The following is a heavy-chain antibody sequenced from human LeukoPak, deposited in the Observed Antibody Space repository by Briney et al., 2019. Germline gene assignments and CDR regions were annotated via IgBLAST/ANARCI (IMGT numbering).Heavy chain of an antibody. CDR1: GYTFTSYY. CDR2: INPSGGST. Sequence: GASVKVSCKASGYTFTSYYMHWVRQAPGQGLEWMGIINPSGGSTSYAQKFQGRVTMTRDTSTSTVYMGLSSLRSEDTAVYYCARVLESNDAFDIWGQGTMVTVSS. CDR3: ARVLESNDAFDI. J-gene: IGHJ3*02. D-gene: IGHD1-1*01. V-gene: IGHV1-46*01.